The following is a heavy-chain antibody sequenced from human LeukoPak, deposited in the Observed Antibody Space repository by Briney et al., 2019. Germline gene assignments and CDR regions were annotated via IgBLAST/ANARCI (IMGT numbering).Heavy chain of an antibody. CDR3: AIAGPMVRGVTSFDY. J-gene: IGHJ4*02. Sequence: GGSLRLSCAASGFTFSSYSMNWVRQAPGKGLEWVSCISRSSSYIYYADSVKGRFTISRDNAKNSLYLQLNSLRAEDTAVYYCAIAGPMVRGVTSFDYWGQRTLVTVSS. CDR2: ISRSSSYI. CDR1: GFTFSSYS. V-gene: IGHV3-21*01. D-gene: IGHD3-10*01.